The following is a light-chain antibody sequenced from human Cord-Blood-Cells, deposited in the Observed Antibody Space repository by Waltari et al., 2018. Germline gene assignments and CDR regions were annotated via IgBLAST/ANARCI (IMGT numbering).Light chain of an antibody. J-gene: IGLJ2*01. CDR3: SSYTSSSTVV. CDR1: SSAVAGYHN. V-gene: IGLV2-14*01. CDR2: DGS. Sequence: QSALTQPASVSGSPGQSITIYCTGTSSAVAGYHNVSCYQQHPGKAPKLMIYDGSNRPSGVSNRFSGSKSGNTASLTISGLQAEDEADYYCSSYTSSSTVVFGGGTKLTVL.